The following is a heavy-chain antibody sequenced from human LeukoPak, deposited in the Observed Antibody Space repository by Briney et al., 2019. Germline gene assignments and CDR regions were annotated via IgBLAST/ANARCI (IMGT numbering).Heavy chain of an antibody. CDR2: INGSSSDT. CDR1: GFTFSDYY. D-gene: IGHD2-15*01. V-gene: IGHV3-11*03. CDR3: ARRGTTYCTVDSCHPNWFDP. Sequence: PGGSLRLSCAASGFTFSDYYMTWISQAPGRGLEWISYINGSSSDTKYADSVKGRFTISRDNAKNSLYLLMNSLRAEDTAVYYCARRGTTYCTVDSCHPNWFDPWGQGTLVTVSS. J-gene: IGHJ5*02.